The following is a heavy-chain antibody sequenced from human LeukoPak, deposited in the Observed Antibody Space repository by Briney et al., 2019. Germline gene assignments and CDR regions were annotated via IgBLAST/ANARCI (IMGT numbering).Heavy chain of an antibody. CDR3: ARSSPTYYYDSSGYYPLGY. V-gene: IGHV4-59*08. Sequence: TSETLSLTCTVAGGSISSYYWSWIRQPPGKGRGWSGYIYYSGSTNYNPSLKSRVTISVDTSKNQFSLKLSSVTAADTAVYYCARSSPTYYYDSSGYYPLGYWGQGTLVTVSS. CDR2: IYYSGST. D-gene: IGHD3-22*01. CDR1: GGSISSYY. J-gene: IGHJ4*02.